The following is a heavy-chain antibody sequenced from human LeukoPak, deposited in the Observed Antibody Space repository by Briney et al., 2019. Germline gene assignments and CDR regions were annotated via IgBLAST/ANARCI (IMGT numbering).Heavy chain of an antibody. CDR1: GGTFSSYA. CDR3: ARDGSYGDYVFEEFYFDY. D-gene: IGHD4-17*01. Sequence: SVKVSCKASGGTFSSYAISWARQAPGQGLEWMGGIIPIFGTANYAQKFQGRVTITADESTSTAYMELSSLRSEDTDVYYCARDGSYGDYVFEEFYFDYWGQGTLVTLSS. J-gene: IGHJ4*02. CDR2: IIPIFGTA. V-gene: IGHV1-69*13.